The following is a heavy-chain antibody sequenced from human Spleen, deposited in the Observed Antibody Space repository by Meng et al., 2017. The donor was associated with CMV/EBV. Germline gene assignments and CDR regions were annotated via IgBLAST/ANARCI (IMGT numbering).Heavy chain of an antibody. D-gene: IGHD1-14*01. Sequence: GSLRLSCAVYGGSFSDYYWSWIRQPPGKGLEWIGEINHSGSTNYNPSLKSRVTISVDTSKNQFSLKLSSVTAADTAVYYCARGRRKYYYYAMDVWGQGTTVTVSS. CDR2: INHSGST. CDR3: ARGRRKYYYYAMDV. V-gene: IGHV4-34*01. J-gene: IGHJ6*02. CDR1: GGSFSDYY.